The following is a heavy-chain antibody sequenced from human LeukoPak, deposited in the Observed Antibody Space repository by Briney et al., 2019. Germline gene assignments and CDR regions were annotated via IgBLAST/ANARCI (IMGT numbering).Heavy chain of an antibody. CDR3: AKENSGIYFYFDY. Sequence: GGFLRLSCAASGFTFSDYYMNWVPQAPGKGLEWVSSISSSSTIYYADSVKGRFTISRDNAKNSLYLQMNSLRAEDTAVYYCAKENSGIYFYFDYWGQGTLVTVSS. CDR2: ISSSSTI. D-gene: IGHD1-26*01. J-gene: IGHJ4*02. CDR1: GFTFSDYY. V-gene: IGHV3-69-1*01.